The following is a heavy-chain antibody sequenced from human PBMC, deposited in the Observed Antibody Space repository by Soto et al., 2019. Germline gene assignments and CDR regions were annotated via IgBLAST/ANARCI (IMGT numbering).Heavy chain of an antibody. Sequence: QVQLQESGPRLVKPSETLSLTCTVSGGSISSYYWSWIRQPPGKEVEWIGYTYDRGYIRYNPSLKLPVTISVATSDYPFPLRLTSVTAADTAVYYCARGFNRACDAFDIWGQGTMVTVSS. CDR2: TYDRGYI. CDR1: GGSISSYY. J-gene: IGHJ3*02. CDR3: ARGFNRACDAFDI. V-gene: IGHV4-59*01.